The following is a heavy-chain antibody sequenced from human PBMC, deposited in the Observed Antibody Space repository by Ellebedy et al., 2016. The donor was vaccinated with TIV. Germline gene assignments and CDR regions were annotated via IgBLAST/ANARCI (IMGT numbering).Heavy chain of an antibody. J-gene: IGHJ4*02. V-gene: IGHV3-21*01. CDR3: ARGGYDFWSGYSPFDY. Sequence: GGSLRLXXAASGFTFSRSGMHWVRQAPGKGLERVSYINDVSSHRYYADSVRGRFAISRDNAKNSLYLQMNSLRAEDTAVYYCARGGYDFWSGYSPFDYWGQGTLVTVSS. CDR1: GFTFSRSG. D-gene: IGHD3-3*01. CDR2: INDVSSHR.